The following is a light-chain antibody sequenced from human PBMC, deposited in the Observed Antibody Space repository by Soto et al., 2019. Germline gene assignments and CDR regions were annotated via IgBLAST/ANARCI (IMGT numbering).Light chain of an antibody. V-gene: IGKV3-20*01. CDR1: QSIARNY. Sequence: EILLTQSPDTLSLSPGERATLSCRASQSIARNYLAWYQHKPGQAPRLLIYDASNRATGIPDRFSGSGSGTDFTLTISRLEPEDSEVYFCHQCATSPLTFGGGTKVEIK. CDR3: HQCATSPLT. J-gene: IGKJ4*01. CDR2: DAS.